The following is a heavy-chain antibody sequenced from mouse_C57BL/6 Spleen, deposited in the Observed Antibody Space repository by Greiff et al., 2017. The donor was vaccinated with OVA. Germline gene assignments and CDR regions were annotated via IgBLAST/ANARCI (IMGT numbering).Heavy chain of an antibody. J-gene: IGHJ1*03. Sequence: QVQLQQPGAELVKPGASVKMSCKASGYTFTSYWITWVKQRPGQGLEWIGDIYPGSGSTNYNEKFKSKATLTVDTSSSTAYMQLSSRTSEDSAVYYCARSGYYGSSYWYFDVWGTGTTVTVSS. CDR1: GYTFTSYW. V-gene: IGHV1-55*01. CDR2: IYPGSGST. CDR3: ARSGYYGSSYWYFDV. D-gene: IGHD1-1*01.